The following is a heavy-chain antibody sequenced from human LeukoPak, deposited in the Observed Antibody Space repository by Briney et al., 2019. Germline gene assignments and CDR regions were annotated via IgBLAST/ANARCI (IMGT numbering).Heavy chain of an antibody. CDR1: GGSISSYY. D-gene: IGHD3-9*01. J-gene: IGHJ5*02. CDR3: ARLPLTGYTKFDP. V-gene: IGHV4-59*08. CDR2: IYYSGST. Sequence: SETLSLTCTVSGGSISSYYWSWIRQPPGKGLESIGYIYYSGSTNYNPSLKSRVTISVDTSKNQFSLKLSSVTAADTAVYYCARLPLTGYTKFDPWGQGTLVTVSS.